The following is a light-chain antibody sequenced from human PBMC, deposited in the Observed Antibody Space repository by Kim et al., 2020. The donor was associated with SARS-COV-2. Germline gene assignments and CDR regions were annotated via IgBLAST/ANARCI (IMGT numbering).Light chain of an antibody. Sequence: QSVTISCTGSSSDVGAYNYVSWYQHHPGKAPKLMIYGVTKRPSGVPDRFSGSKSGNTASLTISGLQAEDEADYYCCSFAGSYTFGVFGTGTKVTVL. CDR3: CSFAGSYTFGV. J-gene: IGLJ1*01. CDR2: GVT. V-gene: IGLV2-11*01. CDR1: SSDVGAYNY.